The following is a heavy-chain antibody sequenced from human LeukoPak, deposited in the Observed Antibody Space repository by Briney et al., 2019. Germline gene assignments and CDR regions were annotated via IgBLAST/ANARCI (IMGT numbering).Heavy chain of an antibody. D-gene: IGHD6-13*01. J-gene: IGHJ1*01. Sequence: SGTLSLTCTVSGGSISSYYWSWIRQPPGKGLEWIGYISYSGDTNYNPSLKTRVTISVDTSKNQFSLKLSSVTAEDTAVYYCARQGGYIAPLALWGQGTLVTVSA. CDR2: ISYSGDT. CDR1: GGSISSYY. V-gene: IGHV4-59*08. CDR3: ARQGGYIAPLAL.